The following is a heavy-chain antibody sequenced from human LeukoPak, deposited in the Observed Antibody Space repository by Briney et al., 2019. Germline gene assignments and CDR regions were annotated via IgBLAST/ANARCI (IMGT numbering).Heavy chain of an antibody. J-gene: IGHJ6*03. CDR3: ARDYVTTDYYYMDV. D-gene: IGHD4-11*01. Sequence: PSETLSLTCAVSGYSISSGYYWGWIRQTPGKGLEWIGTIYHTGSTYYNPSLKSRVTISVDKSKNQFSLKLSSVTAADTAVYYCARDYVTTDYYYMDVWGKGTTVTVSS. CDR2: IYHTGST. CDR1: GYSISSGYY. V-gene: IGHV4-38-2*02.